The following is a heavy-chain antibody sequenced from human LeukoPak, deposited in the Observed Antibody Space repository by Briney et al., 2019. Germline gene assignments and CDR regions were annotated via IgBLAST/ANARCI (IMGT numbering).Heavy chain of an antibody. D-gene: IGHD5-18*01. CDR2: IYFSGGT. V-gene: IGHV4-59*12. CDR3: ARVSVDTAKDY. J-gene: IGHJ4*02. Sequence: SETLSLTCTVSGGSISSYYWSWIRQPPGKGLEWIGFIYFSGGTNYNPSLKSRVTISVDMSKNQFSLNLSSVTAADTAVYYCARVSVDTAKDYWGQGTLVTVSS. CDR1: GGSISSYY.